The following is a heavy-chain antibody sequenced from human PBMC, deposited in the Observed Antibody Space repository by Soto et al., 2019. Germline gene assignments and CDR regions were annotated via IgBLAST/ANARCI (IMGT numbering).Heavy chain of an antibody. D-gene: IGHD3-16*01. J-gene: IGHJ4*02. CDR2: FDPEDGET. CDR3: ATLGALIDY. V-gene: IGHV1-24*01. CDR1: GYRLTDIS. Sequence: SVKVSCAVCGYRLTDISMHWVRQAPGKGLEWMGGFDPEDGETIYAQKFQGRVTMTEDTSTDTAYMELSSLRSEDTAVYYCATLGALIDYWGQGTLVTVSS.